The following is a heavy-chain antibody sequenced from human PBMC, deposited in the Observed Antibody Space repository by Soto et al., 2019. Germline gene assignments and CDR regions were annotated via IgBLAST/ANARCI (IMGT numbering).Heavy chain of an antibody. D-gene: IGHD5-18*01. CDR1: GFTFTSSA. CDR2: IVVGSGNT. J-gene: IGHJ6*02. Sequence: SVKVSCKXSGFTFTSSAVQWVRQARGQRLEWIGWIVVGSGNTNYAQKFQERVTITRDMSTSTAYMELSSLRSEDTAVYYCAADGYSYGYSLGYYYGMDVRGQGTTVTVSS. V-gene: IGHV1-58*01. CDR3: AADGYSYGYSLGYYYGMDV.